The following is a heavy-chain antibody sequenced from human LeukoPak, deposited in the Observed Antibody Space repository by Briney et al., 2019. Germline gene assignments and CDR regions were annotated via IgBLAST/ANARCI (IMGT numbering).Heavy chain of an antibody. V-gene: IGHV3-53*01. D-gene: IGHD3-9*01. J-gene: IGHJ4*02. CDR2: IYADGGGGGT. CDR1: GVTVSTNY. CDR3: ARGPGYFDWLPLDY. Sequence: GGSLRLSCAVSGVTVSTNYMGWVRQAPGKGLEWVSVIYADGGGGGTYYADSVKGRFTISRDNAKNSLYLQMNSLRAEDTAVYYCARGPGYFDWLPLDYWGQGTLVTVSS.